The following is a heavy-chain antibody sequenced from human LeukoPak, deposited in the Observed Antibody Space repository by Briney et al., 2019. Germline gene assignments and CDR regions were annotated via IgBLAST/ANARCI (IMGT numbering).Heavy chain of an antibody. CDR1: GGSFSGCY. Sequence: SETLSLTCAVYGGSFSGCYWTLIRQTPGKGLEWIGEISHTGGTNYNPSLKSRITISVDSSKQQFSLKMTSVTAADTGVYYCARVPDITARPCDSWGPGTLVIVSS. CDR3: ARVPDITARPCDS. J-gene: IGHJ4*02. D-gene: IGHD1-1*01. V-gene: IGHV4-34*01. CDR2: ISHTGGT.